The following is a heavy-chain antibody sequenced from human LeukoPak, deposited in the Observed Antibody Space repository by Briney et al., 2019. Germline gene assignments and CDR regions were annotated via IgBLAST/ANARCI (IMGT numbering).Heavy chain of an antibody. CDR2: INPNSGGT. V-gene: IGHV1-2*06. D-gene: IGHD5-24*01. Sequence: GASVKVSCKASGYTFTGYYMHWVRQAPGQGLEWTGRINPNSGGTNYAQKFQGRVTMTRDTSISTAYMELSRLRSDDTAVYYCARDRRDTWINAFDIWGQGTMVTVSS. CDR3: ARDRRDTWINAFDI. J-gene: IGHJ3*02. CDR1: GYTFTGYY.